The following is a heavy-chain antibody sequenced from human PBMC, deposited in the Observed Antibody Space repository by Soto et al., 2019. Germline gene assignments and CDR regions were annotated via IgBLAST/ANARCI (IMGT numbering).Heavy chain of an antibody. CDR1: GLTFSSNG. V-gene: IGHV3-30*18. Sequence: PGRNLKISCAAYGLTFSSNGMHWVRQAPGQGLEWVAVISYDGSNKYYADSVKGRFTVSRDNFKNILYLQMNSLRAEDTAVYYCAKDQGITFFGVDEYYRYYCGQGSSVT. CDR3: AKDQGITFFGVDEYYRYY. J-gene: IGHJ4*02. CDR2: ISYDGSNK. D-gene: IGHD3-3*01.